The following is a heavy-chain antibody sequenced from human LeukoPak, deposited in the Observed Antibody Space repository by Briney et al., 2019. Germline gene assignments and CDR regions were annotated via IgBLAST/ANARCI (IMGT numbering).Heavy chain of an antibody. V-gene: IGHV4-34*01. CDR2: INQSGST. D-gene: IGHD6-13*01. J-gene: IGHJ4*02. CDR3: ARRWGQQLALFDY. Sequence: PSETLSLTCAVYGGSFSGYYWSWVRQPPGKGLEWIGEINQSGSTNYNPSLKSRVTISVDTSKNQFSLRLSSVTAADTAVYYCARRWGQQLALFDYWGQGTLVTVSS. CDR1: GGSFSGYY.